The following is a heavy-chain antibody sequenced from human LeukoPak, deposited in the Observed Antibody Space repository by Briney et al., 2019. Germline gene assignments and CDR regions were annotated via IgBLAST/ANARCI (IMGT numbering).Heavy chain of an antibody. D-gene: IGHD6-6*01. CDR2: INPNSGGT. V-gene: IGHV1-2*02. J-gene: IGHJ4*02. Sequence: GASVKVSCKASGYTFTGYYMHWVRQAPGQGLEWMGWINPNSGGTNYAQKFQGRVTMTRDTSISTAYMELSRLRSDDTAVYYCARARSTIEYSSSFPEYYWGQGTLITVSS. CDR1: GYTFTGYY. CDR3: ARARSTIEYSSSFPEYY.